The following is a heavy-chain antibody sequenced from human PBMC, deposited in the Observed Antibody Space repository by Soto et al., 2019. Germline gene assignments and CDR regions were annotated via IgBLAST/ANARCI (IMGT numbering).Heavy chain of an antibody. J-gene: IGHJ4*02. CDR2: IGNGGDR. CDR1: EFTFSRFD. CDR3: ARAFITGVLDY. V-gene: IGHV3-13*04. D-gene: IGHD3-10*01. Sequence: GGSLRLSCVASEFTFSRFDMHWVRQGAGKGLEWVAAIGNGGDRHYAGSVEGRFSISREDARNSLYLQMNSLRSGDTAVYYCARAFITGVLDYWGQGTLVTVSS.